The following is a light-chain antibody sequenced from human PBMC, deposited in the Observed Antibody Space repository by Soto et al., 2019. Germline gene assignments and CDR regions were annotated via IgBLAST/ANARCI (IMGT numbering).Light chain of an antibody. V-gene: IGLV2-14*01. CDR3: SSYTSSGTYV. CDR2: EVR. CDR1: SSNVGGYDY. Sequence: QSALTQPASVSGSAGQSITISCTGTSSNVGGYDYVSWYQQHPGTAPKVMIYEVRYRPSGVSNRFSGSKSGNTASLTISGLQAEDEADYYCSSYTSSGTYVFGTGTKVTV. J-gene: IGLJ1*01.